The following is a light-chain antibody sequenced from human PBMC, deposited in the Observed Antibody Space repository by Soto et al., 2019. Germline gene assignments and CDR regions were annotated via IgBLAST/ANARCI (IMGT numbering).Light chain of an antibody. CDR3: QQRSNWPLIT. J-gene: IGKJ5*01. CDR2: KAS. V-gene: IGKV1-39*01. Sequence: DIQMTQSPSSLSASVGDRVTITCRASQSISSYLNWYQQKPGKAPKLLIYKASSLESGVPSRFSGSGSGTDFTLTISSLEPEDFAVFYCQQRSNWPLITFGQGTRLEIK. CDR1: QSISSY.